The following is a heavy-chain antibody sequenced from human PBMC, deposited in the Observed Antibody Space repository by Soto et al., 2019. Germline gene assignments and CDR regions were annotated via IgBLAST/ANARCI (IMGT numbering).Heavy chain of an antibody. V-gene: IGHV1-8*01. J-gene: IGHJ4*02. CDR3: AVGFRSGWVFDY. CDR2: MHPNSGIT. D-gene: IGHD6-19*01. Sequence: QVQLVQSGAEVKKPGASVKVSCKASGYTFTSSDISWVRQATGQGLGWLGWMHPNSGITGYTQKFQGRVTMTRNTSISTAYMELSSLRSEDTAVYYCAVGFRSGWVFDYWGQGALVTVSS. CDR1: GYTFTSSD.